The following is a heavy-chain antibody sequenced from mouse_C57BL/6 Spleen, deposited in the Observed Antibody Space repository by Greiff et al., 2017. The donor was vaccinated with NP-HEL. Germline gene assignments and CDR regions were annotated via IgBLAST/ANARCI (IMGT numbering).Heavy chain of an antibody. D-gene: IGHD1-1*01. CDR2: IYPGDGDT. Sequence: QVQLKQSGAELVKPGASVKISCKASGYAFSSYWMNWVKQRPGTGLEWIGQIYPGDGDTNYNGKFKGKATLTADKSSSTAYMQLSSLTSEDSAVYFCARSTTVVPYFDYWGQGTTLTVSS. J-gene: IGHJ2*01. CDR3: ARSTTVVPYFDY. CDR1: GYAFSSYW. V-gene: IGHV1-80*01.